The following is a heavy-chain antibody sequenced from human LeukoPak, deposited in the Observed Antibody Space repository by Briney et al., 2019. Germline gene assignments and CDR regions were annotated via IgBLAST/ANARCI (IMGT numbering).Heavy chain of an antibody. D-gene: IGHD2-15*01. CDR1: GFTFDDYA. V-gene: IGHV3-9*01. CDR2: ISWNSGSI. CDR3: AKDIGDGSGGSCSSSFCGDAFGI. J-gene: IGHJ3*02. Sequence: GGSLRLSCAASGFTFDDYAMHWVRQAPGKGLEWVSGISWNSGSIGYADSVKGRFTISRDNAKNSLYLQMNSLRAEDTALYYCAKDIGDGSGGSCSSSFCGDAFGIWGQGTMVTVSS.